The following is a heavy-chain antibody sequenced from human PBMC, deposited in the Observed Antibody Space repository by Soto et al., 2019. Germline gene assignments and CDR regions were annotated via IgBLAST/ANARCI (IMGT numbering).Heavy chain of an antibody. J-gene: IGHJ4*02. D-gene: IGHD3-10*01. CDR2: MYNSGST. Sequence: QVQLQESGPGLVKPSETLSLTCTVSGGSISSYYWTWIRQPPGKGLEWIGFMYNSGSTHYNPSLKNRVTISLDTSKNQFSLNLRSVTAADTAVYYWASMGYHYGSGSYPLDYWGQGTLVTVSS. CDR3: ASMGYHYGSGSYPLDY. V-gene: IGHV4-59*08. CDR1: GGSISSYY.